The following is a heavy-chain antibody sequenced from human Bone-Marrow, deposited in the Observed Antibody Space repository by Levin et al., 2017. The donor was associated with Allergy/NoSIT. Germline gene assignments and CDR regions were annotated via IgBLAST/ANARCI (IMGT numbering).Heavy chain of an antibody. CDR2: MNPNSGNT. J-gene: IGHJ6*02. CDR3: ARANGCSSTSCPDYYYDGMDV. CDR1: GYTFTSYD. D-gene: IGHD2-2*01. Sequence: ASVKVSCKASGYTFTSYDINWVRQATGQGLEWMGWMNPNSGNTGYAQKFQGRVTMTRNTSISTAYMELSSLRSEDTAVYYCARANGCSSTSCPDYYYDGMDVWGQGTTVTVSS. V-gene: IGHV1-8*01.